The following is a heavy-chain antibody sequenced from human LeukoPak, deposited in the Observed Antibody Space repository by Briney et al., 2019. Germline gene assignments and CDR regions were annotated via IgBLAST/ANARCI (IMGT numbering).Heavy chain of an antibody. Sequence: PGGSLRLSCAASGFTFSSYTIHWVRQAPGKGLEWVAVISYGGRDKHHADSVKGRFTISRDNSKNTLYLQMNSLRAEDAAVYYCARGPAYGDSVYYDYGMDVWGQGTTVTVSS. CDR3: ARGPAYGDSVYYDYGMDV. CDR1: GFTFSSYT. J-gene: IGHJ6*02. V-gene: IGHV3-30*03. CDR2: ISYGGRDK. D-gene: IGHD4-17*01.